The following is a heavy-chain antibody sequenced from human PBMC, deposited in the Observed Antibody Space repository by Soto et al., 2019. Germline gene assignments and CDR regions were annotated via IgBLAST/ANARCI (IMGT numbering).Heavy chain of an antibody. D-gene: IGHD4-17*01. CDR2: IYYSGST. CDR1: GGSISSYY. J-gene: IGHJ5*02. CDR3: ARHQSGDFIGVDP. V-gene: IGHV4-59*08. Sequence: SETLSLTCTVSGGSISSYYWSWIRQPPGKGLEWIGYIYYSGSTNYNPSLKSRVTISVDTSKNQFSLKLSSVTAADTAVYYCARHQSGDFIGVDPWGQGTLVTVSS.